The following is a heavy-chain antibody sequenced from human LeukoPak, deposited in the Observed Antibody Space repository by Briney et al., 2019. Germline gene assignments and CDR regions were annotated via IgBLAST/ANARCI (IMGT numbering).Heavy chain of an antibody. D-gene: IGHD2-2*01. CDR1: GFTFSSYA. J-gene: IGHJ4*02. CDR3: AKGSRGSCSRTYCYPFDY. Sequence: GSLRLSCAASGFTFSSYAMSWVRQIPGKGLEWVSAISGSDAGTYYADSVKGRFTISRDNSKNTLYLQMNRLRAEDTAVYYCAKGSRGSCSRTYCYPFDYWGQGTLVTVSS. CDR2: ISGSDAGT. V-gene: IGHV3-23*01.